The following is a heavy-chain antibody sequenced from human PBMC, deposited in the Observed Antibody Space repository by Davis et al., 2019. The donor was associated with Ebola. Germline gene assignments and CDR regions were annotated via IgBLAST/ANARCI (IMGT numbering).Heavy chain of an antibody. CDR2: LNQNSGGT. CDR3: ARGNNYAFDY. J-gene: IGHJ4*02. V-gene: IGHV1-2*06. D-gene: IGHD5-18*01. CDR1: AYTFTGYN. Sequence: ASVKVSCKASAYTFTGYNLHWVRQAPGQRLEWMGRLNQNSGGTDSAQKFHGRVTVTRDTSIGTAYMEPSGLRSDDTAVYYCARGNNYAFDYWGQGTLVTVSS.